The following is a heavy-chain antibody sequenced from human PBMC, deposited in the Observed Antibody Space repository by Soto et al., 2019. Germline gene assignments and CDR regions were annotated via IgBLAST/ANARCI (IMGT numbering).Heavy chain of an antibody. CDR3: AGGYYYYVDV. V-gene: IGHV3-48*01. D-gene: IGHD3-16*01. CDR2: IGSSSSTI. J-gene: IGHJ6*03. Sequence: GGSLRLSCAASGFTFSSYSMNWVRQAPGKGLEWVSYIGSSSSTIYYADSVKGRFTISRDNAKNSLYLQMNSLRAEDTAVYYCAGGYYYYVDVWGKGTTVTVSS. CDR1: GFTFSSYS.